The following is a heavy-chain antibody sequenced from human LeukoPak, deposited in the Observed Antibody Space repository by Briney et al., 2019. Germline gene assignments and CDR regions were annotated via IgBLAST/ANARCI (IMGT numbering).Heavy chain of an antibody. CDR3: ARDKSSDYVWGSYRPDNWFDP. V-gene: IGHV4-4*07. D-gene: IGHD3-16*02. Sequence: PSETLSLTCTVSGGSISSYYWSWIRQPAGKGLEWIGRIYTSGSTNYNPSLKSRVTMSVDTSKNQCSLKLSSVTAAATAVYCCARDKSSDYVWGSYRPDNWFDPWGQGTLVTVSS. CDR1: GGSISSYY. J-gene: IGHJ5*02. CDR2: IYTSGST.